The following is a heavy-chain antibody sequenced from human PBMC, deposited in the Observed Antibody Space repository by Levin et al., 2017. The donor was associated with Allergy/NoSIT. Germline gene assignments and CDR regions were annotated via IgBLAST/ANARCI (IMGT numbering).Heavy chain of an antibody. D-gene: IGHD4-23*01. V-gene: IGHV1-2*02. J-gene: IGHJ3*02. Sequence: ASVKVSCKASGYKFTDYYIHWVRQAPGQGLEWMGWINPNSGATNYAQKFHGRVTMTRDTSVTTAYMELSRLRSDDTAVFYCARDGNFDIWGQGTMVTVSS. CDR2: INPNSGAT. CDR1: GYKFTDYY. CDR3: ARDGNFDI.